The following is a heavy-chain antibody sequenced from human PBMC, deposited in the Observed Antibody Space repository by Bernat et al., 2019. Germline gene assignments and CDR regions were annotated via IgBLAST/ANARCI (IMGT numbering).Heavy chain of an antibody. D-gene: IGHD6-6*01. CDR2: ISYDGSNK. J-gene: IGHJ4*02. CDR3: AKERYSSSSQQDSD. CDR1: GFTFSSYG. Sequence: QVQLVESGGGVVQPVRSLRLSCAASGFTFSSYGMHWVRQAPGKGLEWVAVISYDGSNKYYADSVKGRFTISRDNSKNTLYLQMNSLRAEDTAVYYCAKERYSSSSQQDSDWGQGTLVTVSS. V-gene: IGHV3-30*18.